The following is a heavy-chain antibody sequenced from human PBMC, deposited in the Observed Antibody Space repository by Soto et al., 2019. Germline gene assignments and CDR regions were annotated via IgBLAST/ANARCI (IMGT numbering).Heavy chain of an antibody. CDR3: ARIRTWTIVILELDQ. CDR2: IWHDGNNK. Sequence: QVQLVESGGGVVQPGRSLRLSCEASGFPFISHGMHWVRQAPGKGLEWVASIWHDGNNKQYADSVKGRFTISRDNSRNTLYLQMNSLRAEDTAVYYCARIRTWTIVILELDQWGQGTLVTVSS. V-gene: IGHV3-33*01. D-gene: IGHD1-1*01. J-gene: IGHJ4*02. CDR1: GFPFISHG.